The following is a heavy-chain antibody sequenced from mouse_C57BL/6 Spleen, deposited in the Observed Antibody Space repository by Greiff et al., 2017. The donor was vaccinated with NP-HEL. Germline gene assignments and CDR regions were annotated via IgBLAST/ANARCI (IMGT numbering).Heavy chain of an antibody. D-gene: IGHD1-1*01. V-gene: IGHV14-3*01. J-gene: IGHJ2*01. CDR3: ASPYYGSKYYFDY. CDR1: GFNIKNTY. Sequence: VQLQQSVAELVRPGASVKLSCTASGFNIKNTYMHWVKQRPEQGLEWIGRIDPANGNTKYAPKFQGKATITADTSSNTAYLQLNSLTSEDTAIYYCASPYYGSKYYFDYWGQGTTRTVSS. CDR2: IDPANGNT.